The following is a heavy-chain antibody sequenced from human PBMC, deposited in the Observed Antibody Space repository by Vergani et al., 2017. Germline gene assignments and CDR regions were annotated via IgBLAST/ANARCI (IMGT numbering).Heavy chain of an antibody. D-gene: IGHD1-14*01. CDR3: ARDLRLLYNRFDP. Sequence: QVQLVGSGGGVGQPGRSLRLSCAASGFTFNQYGMHWVRQAPGKGLEWVAVTWYDGNNKQYADSVKGRFTISRDNSKSTMYLQMNSLRDEDTGVYYCARDLRLLYNRFDPWGQGTLVTVSS. CDR1: GFTFNQYG. V-gene: IGHV3-33*01. J-gene: IGHJ5*02. CDR2: TWYDGNNK.